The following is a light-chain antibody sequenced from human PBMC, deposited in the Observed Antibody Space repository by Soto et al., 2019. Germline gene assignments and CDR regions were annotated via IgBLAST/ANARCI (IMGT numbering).Light chain of an antibody. Sequence: EIVLTQSPGTLSLSPGERATLSCRASQSVTSSYLAWYQQKFGQAPRLLIYGASSRVTGIPDRFSGSGSGTDFTLTISRLEPEDVAVYYCQQYAITPKTFGQGTRVEIK. CDR3: QQYAITPKT. CDR2: GAS. CDR1: QSVTSSY. V-gene: IGKV3-20*01. J-gene: IGKJ1*01.